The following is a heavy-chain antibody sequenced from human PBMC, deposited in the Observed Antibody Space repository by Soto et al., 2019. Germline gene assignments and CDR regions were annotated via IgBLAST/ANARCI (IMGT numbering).Heavy chain of an antibody. CDR2: ISNSGSII. Sequence: LRRSCAASGFSLSDYHMRWLRQPPGKGLEWGSGISNSGSIIYFADSVKGRIAISRDNAKNTLYMQMSSLRAEETAQYNCARDISTYSDYYAEDTAQTWFDPWGQGTLVTVSS. J-gene: IGHJ5*02. CDR3: ARDISTYSDYYAEDTAQTWFDP. V-gene: IGHV3-11*01. CDR1: GFSLSDYH. D-gene: IGHD3-10*01.